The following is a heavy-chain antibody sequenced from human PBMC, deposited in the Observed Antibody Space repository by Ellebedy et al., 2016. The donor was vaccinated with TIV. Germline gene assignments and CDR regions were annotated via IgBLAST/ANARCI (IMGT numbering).Heavy chain of an antibody. V-gene: IGHV1-2*02. Sequence: ASVKVSXKASGYSLTGSYIHWVRQAPGQGLEWMGWINPNSGGTNYAQKFQGRVTMTKDTSITTAYMELSSLRSDDAAVYYCARRASCGGDCRRGEVDNWGQGTLVTVSS. CDR2: INPNSGGT. J-gene: IGHJ4*02. D-gene: IGHD2-21*02. CDR3: ARRASCGGDCRRGEVDN. CDR1: GYSLTGSY.